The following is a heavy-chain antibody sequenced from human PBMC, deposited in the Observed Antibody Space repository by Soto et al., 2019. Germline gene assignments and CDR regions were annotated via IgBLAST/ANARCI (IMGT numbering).Heavy chain of an antibody. D-gene: IGHD6-19*01. Sequence: PGGSLRLSCSASGFTFSIYAMHWVRQAPGKGLEYVSSISTNGSSTSYADSVKGRFTISRDNAKNTLYLQMNSLRAEDTAVYYCARVSSSGWYSQWSGMDVWGQGTTVTVSS. J-gene: IGHJ6*02. CDR3: ARVSSSGWYSQWSGMDV. CDR2: ISTNGSST. V-gene: IGHV3-64*04. CDR1: GFTFSIYA.